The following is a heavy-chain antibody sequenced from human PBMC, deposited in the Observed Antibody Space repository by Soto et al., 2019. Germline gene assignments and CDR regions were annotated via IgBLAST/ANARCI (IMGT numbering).Heavy chain of an antibody. CDR3: AIGRYSSTWYYAFDY. J-gene: IGHJ4*02. Sequence: SETLSLTCTVSGGSISSYYWSWIRQPPGKGLEWIGYIYYSGSTNYNPSLKSRVTISVDTSKNQFSLKLSSVTAADTAVYYCAIGRYSSTWYYAFDYWGQGTLVTVSS. CDR1: GGSISSYY. V-gene: IGHV4-59*08. CDR2: IYYSGST. D-gene: IGHD6-13*01.